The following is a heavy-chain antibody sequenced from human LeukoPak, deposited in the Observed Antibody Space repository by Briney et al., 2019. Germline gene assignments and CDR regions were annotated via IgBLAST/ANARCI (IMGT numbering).Heavy chain of an antibody. CDR3: AKAISAYRYIFAPDSWFDP. D-gene: IGHD6-25*01. Sequence: GGSLRLSCAASGFTFSSYGMHWVRQAPGKGLEWVAVISYDGSNKYYADSVKGRFTISRDNSKNTLYLQVNSLRAEDTAVYYCAKAISAYRYIFAPDSWFDPWGQGTLVTVSS. CDR2: ISYDGSNK. J-gene: IGHJ5*02. V-gene: IGHV3-30*18. CDR1: GFTFSSYG.